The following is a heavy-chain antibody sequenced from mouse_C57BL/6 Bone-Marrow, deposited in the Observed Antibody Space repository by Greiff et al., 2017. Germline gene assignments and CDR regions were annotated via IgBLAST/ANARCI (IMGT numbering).Heavy chain of an antibody. Sequence: QVQLKQSGAELVKPGASVKLSCKASGYTFTSYWMQWVKQRPGQGLEWIGEIDPSDSYTNYNQKFKGKATLTVDTSSSTAYMQRSSLTAEDSAVYYCARGGPYYWGQGTTLTVSS. CDR3: ARGGPYY. V-gene: IGHV1-50*01. CDR2: IDPSDSYT. J-gene: IGHJ2*01. CDR1: GYTFTSYW.